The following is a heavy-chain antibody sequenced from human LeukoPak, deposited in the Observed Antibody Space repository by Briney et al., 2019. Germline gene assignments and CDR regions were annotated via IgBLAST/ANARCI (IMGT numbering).Heavy chain of an antibody. J-gene: IGHJ4*02. CDR1: GFTFSSYS. D-gene: IGHD6-19*01. CDR2: ISSSSSYI. V-gene: IGHV3-21*01. Sequence: PGGALRLSCAASGFTFSSYSMNWGRQAPGKGLEWGSSISSSSSYIYYADSVKGRFTISRDNAKNSLYLQMNSLRAEDTAVYYCAREILRQWPDWGQGTLVTVSS. CDR3: AREILRQWPD.